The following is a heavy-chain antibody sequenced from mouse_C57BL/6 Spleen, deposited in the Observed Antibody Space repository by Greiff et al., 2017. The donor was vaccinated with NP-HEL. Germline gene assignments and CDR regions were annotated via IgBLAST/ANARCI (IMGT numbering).Heavy chain of an antibody. CDR2: IDPETGGT. V-gene: IGHV1-15*01. D-gene: IGHD2-14*01. CDR1: GYTFTDYE. Sequence: QVQLKQSGAELVRPGASVTLSCKASGYTFTDYEMHWVKQTPVHGLEWIGAIDPETGGTAYNQKFKGKAILTADKSSSTAYMELRSLTSEDSAVYYCTRRVPPYWYFDVWGTGTTVTVSS. CDR3: TRRVPPYWYFDV. J-gene: IGHJ1*03.